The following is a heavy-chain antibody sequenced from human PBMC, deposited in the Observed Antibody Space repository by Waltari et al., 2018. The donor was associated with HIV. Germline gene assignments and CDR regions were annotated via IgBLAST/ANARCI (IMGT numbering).Heavy chain of an antibody. CDR3: ARELAAAGNYYGMDV. J-gene: IGHJ6*02. CDR2: ISYDGSNK. D-gene: IGHD6-13*01. CDR1: GFTFSSYA. V-gene: IGHV3-30-3*01. Sequence: QVQLVESGGGVVQPGRSLRLSCAASGFTFSSYAMHWVRQAPGKGLEWVAVISYDGSNKYYADSVKGRFTISRDNSKNTLYLQMNSLRAEDTAVYYCARELAAAGNYYGMDVWGQGTTVTVSS.